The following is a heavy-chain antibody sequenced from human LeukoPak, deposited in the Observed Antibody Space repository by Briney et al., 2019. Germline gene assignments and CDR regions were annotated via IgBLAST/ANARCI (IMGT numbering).Heavy chain of an antibody. D-gene: IGHD5-18*01. V-gene: IGHV3-23*01. CDR3: AKDGSGYSYGCIDY. J-gene: IGHJ4*02. Sequence: GGSLGLSCAASGFTFSSYAMSWVRQAPGKGLEWVSAISGSGGSTYYADSVKGRFTISRDNSKNTLYLQMNSLRAEDTAVYYCAKDGSGYSYGCIDYWGQGTLVTVSS. CDR1: GFTFSSYA. CDR2: ISGSGGST.